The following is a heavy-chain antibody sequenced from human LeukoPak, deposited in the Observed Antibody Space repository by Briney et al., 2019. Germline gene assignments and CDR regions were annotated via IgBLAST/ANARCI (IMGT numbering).Heavy chain of an antibody. CDR3: ARGGSIVGATPHDTFDI. Sequence: SETLSLTCTVSGGSVRSYYWSWIRQPPGQELEWIGYFYYSGSTNYNPSLKSRVTLSVDTSKNQFSLKLSSVTTADTAVYYCARGGSIVGATPHDTFDIWGQGIMVTVSS. CDR1: GGSVRSYY. CDR2: FYYSGST. V-gene: IGHV4-59*02. D-gene: IGHD1-26*01. J-gene: IGHJ3*02.